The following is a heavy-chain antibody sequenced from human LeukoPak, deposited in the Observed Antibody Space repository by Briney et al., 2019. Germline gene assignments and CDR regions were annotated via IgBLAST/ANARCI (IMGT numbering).Heavy chain of an antibody. CDR2: ISSCSSYI. CDR1: GFTFSSYS. J-gene: IGHJ3*02. Sequence: GGSLRLSCAASGFTFSSYSMNWVRQAPGKGLEWVSSISSCSSYIHYADSVKGRFTISRDNAKNSLYLQVNSLRAEDTAVYYCTRAYDGLDIWGQGTMVTVSS. CDR3: TRAYDGLDI. V-gene: IGHV3-21*01.